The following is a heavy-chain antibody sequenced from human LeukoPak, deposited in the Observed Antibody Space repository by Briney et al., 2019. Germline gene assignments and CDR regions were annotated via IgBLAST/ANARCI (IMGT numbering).Heavy chain of an antibody. J-gene: IGHJ4*02. CDR2: ISGSGGRT. V-gene: IGHV3-23*01. CDR3: AKRGKTYYYDSSDSADVYYFDS. CDR1: GFTFDDYG. Sequence: GGSLRLSCAASGFTFDDYGMSWVRQAPGKGLEWVSGISGSGGRTYYADSVKGRFTISRDNSKNTLFLQMNSLRVEDTAVYYCAKRGKTYYYDSSDSADVYYFDSWGQGTLVAVSS. D-gene: IGHD3-22*01.